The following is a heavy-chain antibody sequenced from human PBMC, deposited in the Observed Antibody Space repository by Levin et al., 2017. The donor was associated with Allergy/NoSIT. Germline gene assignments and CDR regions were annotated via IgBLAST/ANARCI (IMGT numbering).Heavy chain of an antibody. J-gene: IGHJ3*02. D-gene: IGHD3-10*01. CDR2: ISTSSNYI. Sequence: GGSLRLSCAASGFTFSSYSMNWVRQAPGKGLEWVSSISTSSNYIYYADSMKGRFTISRDNAKNSLYLQMNSLRAEDTAVYYCARLSITEAFDIWGQGTMVTVSS. CDR1: GFTFSSYS. CDR3: ARLSITEAFDI. V-gene: IGHV3-21*01.